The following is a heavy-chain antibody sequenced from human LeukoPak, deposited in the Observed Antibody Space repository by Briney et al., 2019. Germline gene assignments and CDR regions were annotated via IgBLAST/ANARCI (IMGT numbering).Heavy chain of an antibody. CDR1: GFTVSSNY. Sequence: PGGSLRLSCAASGFTVSSNYMSWVCQAPGKGLEWVSVIYSGGSTYYADSVKGRFTISRDNSKNTLYLQMNSLRAEDTAVYYCARYYYDSSGYYFRRNYYYGMDVWGQGTTVTVSS. V-gene: IGHV3-53*01. J-gene: IGHJ6*02. CDR2: IYSGGST. CDR3: ARYYYDSSGYYFRRNYYYGMDV. D-gene: IGHD3-22*01.